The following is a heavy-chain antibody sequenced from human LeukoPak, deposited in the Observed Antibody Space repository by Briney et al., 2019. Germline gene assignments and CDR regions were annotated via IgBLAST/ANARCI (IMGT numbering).Heavy chain of an antibody. CDR1: GCTFTGYY. V-gene: IGHV1-2*02. CDR3: AREAAGTSNNYYFDY. Sequence: ASVKVSCKASGCTFTGYYMHWVRQAPGQGLEWMGWINPNSGGTNYAQKFQGRVTMTRDTSISTAYMELSRLRSDDTAVYYCAREAAGTSNNYYFDYWGQGTLVTVSS. CDR2: INPNSGGT. D-gene: IGHD6-13*01. J-gene: IGHJ4*02.